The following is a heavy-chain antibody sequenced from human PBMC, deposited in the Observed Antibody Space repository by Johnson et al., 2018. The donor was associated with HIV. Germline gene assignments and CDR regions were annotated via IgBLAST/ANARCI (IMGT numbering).Heavy chain of an antibody. Sequence: VQLVESGGGMVQPGRSLRLSCAASGFTFSSYWMSWVRQAPGKGLEWVANIKQDGSEKYYVDSVKGRFTISRDNSKNTLYLQMNSLRAEDTAVYYCAKAISGVSWAFDIWGQGTMVTAS. CDR3: AKAISGVSWAFDI. D-gene: IGHD6-13*01. V-gene: IGHV3-7*03. J-gene: IGHJ3*02. CDR1: GFTFSSYW. CDR2: IKQDGSEK.